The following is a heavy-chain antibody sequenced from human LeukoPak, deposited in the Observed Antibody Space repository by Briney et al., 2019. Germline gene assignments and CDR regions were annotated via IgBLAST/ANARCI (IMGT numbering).Heavy chain of an antibody. V-gene: IGHV3-20*04. CDR3: ARHITMIHPDAFDI. D-gene: IGHD3-22*01. J-gene: IGHJ3*02. Sequence: GGSLRLSCAASGFTFDDYGMSWVRQAPGKGLEWVSGINWNGGSTGYADSVKGRFTISRDNAKNSLYLQMNSLRAEDTALYYCARHITMIHPDAFDIWGQGTMVTVSS. CDR1: GFTFDDYG. CDR2: INWNGGST.